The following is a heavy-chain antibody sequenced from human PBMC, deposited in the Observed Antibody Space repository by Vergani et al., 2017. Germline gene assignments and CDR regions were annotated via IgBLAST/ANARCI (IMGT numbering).Heavy chain of an antibody. CDR1: GGTFSSYA. CDR2: IIPIFGTA. J-gene: IGHJ4*02. D-gene: IGHD6-6*01. CDR3: ARGRGEQLVQREYYFDY. Sequence: QVQLVQSGAEVKKPGSSVKVSCKASGGTFSSYAISWVRQAPGQGLEWMGRIIPIFGTANYAQKFQGRVTITVDESTSTAYMELSSLRSEDTAVYYCARGRGEQLVQREYYFDYWGQGTLVTVSS. V-gene: IGHV1-69*18.